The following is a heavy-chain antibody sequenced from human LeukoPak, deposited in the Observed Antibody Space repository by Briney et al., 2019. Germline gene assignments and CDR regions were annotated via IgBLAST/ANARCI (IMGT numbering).Heavy chain of an antibody. Sequence: SVKVSCKASGYTFTSYAISWVRQAPGQGLELMGRIIPIFGTANYAQKFQGRVTITTDESTSTAYMELSSLRSEDTAVYYCARGYDTECHFDYWGQGTLVTVSS. J-gene: IGHJ4*02. V-gene: IGHV1-69*05. CDR2: IIPIFGTA. CDR3: ARGYDTECHFDY. D-gene: IGHD3-3*01. CDR1: GYTFTSYA.